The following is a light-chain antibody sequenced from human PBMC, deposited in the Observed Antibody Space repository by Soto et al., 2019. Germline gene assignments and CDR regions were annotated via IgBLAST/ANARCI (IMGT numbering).Light chain of an antibody. Sequence: EIVLTQSPATLSLSPRERATLSCSASQSVGTFFAWYQQKPGQVPRLLIYDASNRATGIPARFSGSGSGTDFTLTISSLEPEDFALYYCQQCYNWPQWTFGQGTKVDI. CDR1: QSVGTF. J-gene: IGKJ1*01. V-gene: IGKV3-11*01. CDR3: QQCYNWPQWT. CDR2: DAS.